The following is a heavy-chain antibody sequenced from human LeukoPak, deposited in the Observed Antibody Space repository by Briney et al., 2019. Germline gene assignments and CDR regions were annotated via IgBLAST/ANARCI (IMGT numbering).Heavy chain of an antibody. J-gene: IGHJ4*02. Sequence: GGSLRLSCAASGFSFSNYAMSWVRQAPGKGLEWVSGISNSGAATDYTDSVKGRFTISRDNSKNTPFLQMTCLRAEHPRVNCCAKGRSCGGNYYAFCDYWGQRTLVTVSA. D-gene: IGHD2-21*01. V-gene: IGHV3-23*01. CDR2: ISNSGAAT. CDR1: GFSFSNYA. CDR3: AKGRSCGGNYYAFCDY.